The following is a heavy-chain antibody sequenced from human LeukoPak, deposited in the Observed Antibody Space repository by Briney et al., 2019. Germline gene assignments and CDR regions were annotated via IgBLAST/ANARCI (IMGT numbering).Heavy chain of an antibody. CDR3: ASRSHRLDYCDSSGYLGDY. D-gene: IGHD3-22*01. CDR1: GGTFISYA. J-gene: IGHJ4*02. V-gene: IGHV1-69*05. CDR2: IIPIFGTA. Sequence: SVKVSCKASGGTFISYAISWVRQAPGQGLEWMGRIIPIFGTANYAQKFQGRVTITTDESTSTAYMELSSLRSEDTAVYYCASRSHRLDYCDSSGYLGDYWGQGTLVTVSS.